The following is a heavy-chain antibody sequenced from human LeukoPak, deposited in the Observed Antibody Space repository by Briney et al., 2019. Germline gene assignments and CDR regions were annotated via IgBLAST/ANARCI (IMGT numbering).Heavy chain of an antibody. Sequence: ASVKVSCKAPGYTFTGYYMHWVRQVPGQGLEWMGWINPNSGGTNYAQKFQGRVTMTRDTSISTAYMELSRLRSDDTAVYYCARDGGIARRGLGRGYYYYYYMDVWGKGTTVTVSS. CDR2: INPNSGGT. J-gene: IGHJ6*03. CDR3: ARDGGIARRGLGRGYYYYYYMDV. CDR1: GYTFTGYY. D-gene: IGHD6-13*01. V-gene: IGHV1-2*02.